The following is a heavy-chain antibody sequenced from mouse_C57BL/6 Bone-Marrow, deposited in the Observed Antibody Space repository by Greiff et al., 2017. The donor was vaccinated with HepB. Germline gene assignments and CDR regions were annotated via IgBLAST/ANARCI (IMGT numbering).Heavy chain of an antibody. CDR3: ARSLLYPPRGFAY. CDR1: GFTFSDYG. J-gene: IGHJ3*01. V-gene: IGHV5-17*01. CDR2: ISSGSSTI. D-gene: IGHD2-12*01. Sequence: EVKVVESGGGLVKPGGSLKLSCAASGFTFSDYGMHWVRQAPEKGLEWVAYISSGSSTIYYADTVKGRFTISRDNAKNTLFLQMTSLRSEDTAMYYCARSLLYPPRGFAYWGQGTLVTVPA.